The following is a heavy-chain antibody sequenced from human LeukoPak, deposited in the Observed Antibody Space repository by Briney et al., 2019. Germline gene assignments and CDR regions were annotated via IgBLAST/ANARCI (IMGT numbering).Heavy chain of an antibody. CDR1: GYSFTAYY. D-gene: IGHD2-15*01. V-gene: IGHV1-2*02. J-gene: IGHJ6*03. Sequence: ASVKVSCKASGYSFTAYYMHWVRQAPGQGLEWMGWINPNSGGTNYAQKFQGRVTMTRDTSITTAYMEMSRLRSEDTAVYYCARRPGYCSGGSCLSGGYNYYYYMDVWGKGTTVTVSS. CDR3: ARRPGYCSGGSCLSGGYNYYYYMDV. CDR2: INPNSGGT.